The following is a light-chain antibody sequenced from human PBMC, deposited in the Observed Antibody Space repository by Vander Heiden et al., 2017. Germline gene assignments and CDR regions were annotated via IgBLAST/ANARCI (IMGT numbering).Light chain of an antibody. J-gene: IGLJ2*01. CDR2: KDG. V-gene: IGLV3-25*03. CDR1: ALPNQY. CDR3: QSADSSGADVV. Sequence: SYELTQPPSVSVSPGQTARLTCSGDALPNQYAFWYQQKPGQAPVLVMYKDGERSSGIPERFSGSSSGTTVTLTISGVQAEDEADYYCQSADSSGADVVFGGGTKLTVL.